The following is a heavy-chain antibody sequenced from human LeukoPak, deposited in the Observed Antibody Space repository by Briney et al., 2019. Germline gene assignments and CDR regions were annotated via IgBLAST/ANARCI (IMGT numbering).Heavy chain of an antibody. D-gene: IGHD2-2*01. Sequence: PGGSLRLSCAASGFTFSSYGMHWVRQAPGTGLEWVAFIRYDGSNKYYADSVKGRFTISRDNSKNTLYLQMNSLRAEDTAVYYCAKEDIVAVPAASSWGAYYYYMDVWGKGTTVTISS. J-gene: IGHJ6*03. V-gene: IGHV3-30*02. CDR2: IRYDGSNK. CDR3: AKEDIVAVPAASSWGAYYYYMDV. CDR1: GFTFSSYG.